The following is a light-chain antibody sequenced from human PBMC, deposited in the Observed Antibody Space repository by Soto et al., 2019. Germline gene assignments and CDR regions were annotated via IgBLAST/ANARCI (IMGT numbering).Light chain of an antibody. CDR3: CSYASSGTYVV. CDR1: SSDVGAYNS. V-gene: IGLV2-23*01. J-gene: IGLJ2*01. Sequence: QSALAQPASVSGSPGQSVTISCTGTSSDVGAYNSVSWYQQHPDKAPQLMIYKGTQRPSGVSNRFSGSTSGNAASLTISGLQAEDEADYYCCSYASSGTYVVFGGGTKLTVL. CDR2: KGT.